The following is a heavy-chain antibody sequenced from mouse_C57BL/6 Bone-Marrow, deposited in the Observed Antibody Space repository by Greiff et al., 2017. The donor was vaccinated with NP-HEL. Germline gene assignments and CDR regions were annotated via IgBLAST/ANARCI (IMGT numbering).Heavy chain of an antibody. CDR1: GYSFTGYY. CDR3: ARGITTVVAKRYFDV. CDR2: INPSTGGT. J-gene: IGHJ1*03. Sequence: VQLKESGPELVKPGASVKISCKASGYSFTGYYMNWVKQSPEKSLEWIGEINPSTGGTTYNQKFKAKATLTVDKSSSTAYMQLKSLTSEDSAVYYCARGITTVVAKRYFDVWGTGTTVTVSS. V-gene: IGHV1-42*01. D-gene: IGHD1-1*01.